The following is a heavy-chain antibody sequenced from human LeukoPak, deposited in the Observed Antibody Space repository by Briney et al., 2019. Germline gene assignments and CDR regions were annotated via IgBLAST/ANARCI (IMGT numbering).Heavy chain of an antibody. CDR1: GYTLTDYY. CDR2: INCKSGGT. J-gene: IGHJ1*01. CDR3: ARGGSVVHPPEYTHH. V-gene: IGHV1-2*02. Sequence: ASVKVSCKTSGYTLTDYYIHWVRQAPGQGLEWMGWINCKSGGTKYAPKFDGRVPMSRATSINTAFMELTSLTADDTALYFCARGGSVVHPPEYTHHWGQGTLVTVSS. D-gene: IGHD1-26*01.